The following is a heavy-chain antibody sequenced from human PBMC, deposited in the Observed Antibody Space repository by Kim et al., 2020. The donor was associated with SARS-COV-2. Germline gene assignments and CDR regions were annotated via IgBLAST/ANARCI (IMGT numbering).Heavy chain of an antibody. CDR2: INAGNGNT. CDR1: GYTFTSYA. V-gene: IGHV1-3*01. J-gene: IGHJ5*02. D-gene: IGHD3-9*01. CDR3: ARGYYDILTGYHRNNWFDP. Sequence: ASVKVSCKASGYTFTSYAMHWVRQAPGQRLEWMGWINAGNGNTKYSQKFQGRVTITRDTSASTAYMELSSLRSEDTAVYYCARGYYDILTGYHRNNWFDPWGQGTLVTVSS.